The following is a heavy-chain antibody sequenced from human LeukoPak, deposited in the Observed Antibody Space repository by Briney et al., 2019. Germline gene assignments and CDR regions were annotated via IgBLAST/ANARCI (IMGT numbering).Heavy chain of an antibody. CDR1: GGSISSYY. Sequence: SETLSLTCTVSGGSISSYYWSWIRQPAGKGLKWIGRIYTSGSTNYNPSLKSRVTMSVDTSKNQFSLKLSSVTAADTAVYYCARDTYYYDSSGYWWFDPWGQGTLVTVSS. CDR3: ARDTYYYDSSGYWWFDP. CDR2: IYTSGST. J-gene: IGHJ5*02. D-gene: IGHD3-22*01. V-gene: IGHV4-4*07.